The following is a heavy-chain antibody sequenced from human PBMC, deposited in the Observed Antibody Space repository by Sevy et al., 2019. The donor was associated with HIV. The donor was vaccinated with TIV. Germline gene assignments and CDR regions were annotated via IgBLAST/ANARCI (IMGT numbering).Heavy chain of an antibody. J-gene: IGHJ6*02. CDR2: ISSDSSYI. CDR3: AREGGYTDQGMDV. V-gene: IGHV3-21*05. Sequence: GALRLSCAASGFTFSNYDMNWVRQAPGKGVEWVSYISSDSSYIYYADSVKGRLTNSRDNAKNSLYVQMNRLRAEDTAVYYCAREGGYTDQGMDVWGQGTTVTVSS. D-gene: IGHD5-12*01. CDR1: GFTFSNYD.